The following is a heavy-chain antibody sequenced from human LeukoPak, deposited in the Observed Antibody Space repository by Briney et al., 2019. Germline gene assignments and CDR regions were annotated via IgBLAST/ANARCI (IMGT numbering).Heavy chain of an antibody. CDR1: GGSISSYY. D-gene: IGHD3-10*01. V-gene: IGHV4-59*08. CDR3: ARQGDGSGSYSGWFDP. J-gene: IGHJ5*02. CDR2: IYYSGST. Sequence: SETLSLTCAVSGGSISSYYWSWIRQPPGKGLEWIGYIYYSGSTNYNPSPKSRGTISVDTTKNQFSLKLSSVTAADTAVYYCARQGDGSGSYSGWFDPWGQGTLVTVSS.